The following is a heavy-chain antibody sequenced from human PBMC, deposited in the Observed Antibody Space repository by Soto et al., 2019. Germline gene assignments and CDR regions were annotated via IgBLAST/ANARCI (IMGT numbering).Heavy chain of an antibody. V-gene: IGHV3-30-3*01. Sequence: VQLVESGGGVVQPGRSLRLSCAASGFIFSTSAMHWVRQAPGKGLEWVAVISYDGSNEYYGDSVKGRFTISRDNSKNTLYLQLNSLRAEDTALYYCAKGIVVAVTDYWGQGTLVTVSS. D-gene: IGHD6-19*01. CDR3: AKGIVVAVTDY. CDR2: ISYDGSNE. J-gene: IGHJ4*02. CDR1: GFIFSTSA.